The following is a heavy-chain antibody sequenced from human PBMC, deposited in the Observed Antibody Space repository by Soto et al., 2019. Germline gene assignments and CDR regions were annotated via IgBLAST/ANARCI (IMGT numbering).Heavy chain of an antibody. D-gene: IGHD1-26*01. V-gene: IGHV3-73*01. CDR1: GFTFSASP. Sequence: RGALGVSCASSGFTFSASPIHWVRQASGKGLEWVGRIKANSNNYATAYAASVRGRFTISRDDSKNTAYLQLNSLKTDDTAVYYRTRHVIVGAPDWFDPWGQGTLVTVSS. CDR2: IKANSNNYAT. J-gene: IGHJ5*02. CDR3: TRHVIVGAPDWFDP.